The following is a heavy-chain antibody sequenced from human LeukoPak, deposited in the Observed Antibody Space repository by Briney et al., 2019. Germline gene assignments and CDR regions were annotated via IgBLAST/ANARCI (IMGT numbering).Heavy chain of an antibody. V-gene: IGHV1-69*06. D-gene: IGHD3-3*01. CDR2: IIPIFGTA. J-gene: IGHJ5*02. Sequence: SVKVSCKASGGTFSSYAISWVRQAPGQGPEWMGGIIPIFGTANYAQKFQGRVTITADKSTSTAYMELSSLRSEDTAVYYCARDLLRFLEWSPRKQNWFDPWGQGTLVTVSS. CDR3: ARDLLRFLEWSPRKQNWFDP. CDR1: GGTFSSYA.